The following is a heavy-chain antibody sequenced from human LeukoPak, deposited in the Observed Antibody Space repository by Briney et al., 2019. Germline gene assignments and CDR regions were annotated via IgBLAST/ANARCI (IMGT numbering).Heavy chain of an antibody. CDR3: ATGAMVYEY. D-gene: IGHD3-10*01. CDR1: GSTLTKIS. Sequence: ASVKVSCKVSGSTLTKISIDWVRQAPGKGLECMGTFGPQVGETIHSQKLQGRLKMTTDTSTDTAYMEMSSLQSEDTAVYYCATGAMVYEYWGQGTLVTVSS. CDR2: FGPQVGET. J-gene: IGHJ4*02. V-gene: IGHV1-24*01.